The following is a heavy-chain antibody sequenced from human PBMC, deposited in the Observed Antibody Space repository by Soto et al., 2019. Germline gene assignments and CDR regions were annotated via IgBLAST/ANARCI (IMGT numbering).Heavy chain of an antibody. CDR2: INAANGNT. Sequence: GASVKVSCKASGYIFTSYAFHWVRLAPGHRLEWMGWINAANGNTKYSQKLQGRITITRDTSASTAYMGLSSLRSEDTAVYYCARVMGDGSGNFWWFDLWGQGTLVTVSS. D-gene: IGHD3-10*01. CDR1: GYIFTSYA. J-gene: IGHJ5*02. V-gene: IGHV1-3*01. CDR3: ARVMGDGSGNFWWFDL.